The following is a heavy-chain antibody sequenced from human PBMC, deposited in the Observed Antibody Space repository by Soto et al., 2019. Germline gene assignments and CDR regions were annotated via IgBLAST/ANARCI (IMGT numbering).Heavy chain of an antibody. CDR1: GGSFIGYY. Sequence: QVQLQQWGAGLLKPSETLSLTCAVYGGSFIGYYWTWIRQHPGKGLEWIGESDPSGSTNYNPSLKSGVSISLDASKEQVPLTLGSVTAAETAMYYCARDHGIRLEALSLGGPNWFDPWGQGTLVTVSS. J-gene: IGHJ5*02. D-gene: IGHD3-16*02. CDR3: ARDHGIRLEALSLGGPNWFDP. CDR2: SDPSGST. V-gene: IGHV4-34*01.